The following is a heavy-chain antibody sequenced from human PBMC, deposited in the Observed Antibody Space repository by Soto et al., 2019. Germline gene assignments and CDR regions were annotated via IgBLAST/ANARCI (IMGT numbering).Heavy chain of an antibody. CDR3: VRLIGNSWLDF. D-gene: IGHD1-26*01. CDR2: TYYRSKWYN. CDR1: GDSVSSSSVT. V-gene: IGHV6-1*01. Sequence: HSQTLSLTCAISGDSVSSSSVTWNWLRQSPSRGLEWLGRTYYRSKWYNDYAESVKSRITINPDTSKNQFSLHLNSVTPEDTAVYYCVRLIGNSWLDFWGQGTLVTVSS. J-gene: IGHJ5*01.